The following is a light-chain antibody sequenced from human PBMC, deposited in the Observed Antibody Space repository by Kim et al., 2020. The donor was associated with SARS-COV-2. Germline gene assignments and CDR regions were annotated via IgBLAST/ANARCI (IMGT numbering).Light chain of an antibody. V-gene: IGLV1-40*01. CDR1: NRGPACD. Sequence: GAPGPTVTISCTGSNRGPACDVHWYQQFPGSAPKLLIYGDIHRPSGVPDRFSGSKSGTSASLAITGLQGEDEADYFCQTYDSGHVVFGGGTQLTVL. J-gene: IGLJ2*01. CDR2: GDI. CDR3: QTYDSGHVV.